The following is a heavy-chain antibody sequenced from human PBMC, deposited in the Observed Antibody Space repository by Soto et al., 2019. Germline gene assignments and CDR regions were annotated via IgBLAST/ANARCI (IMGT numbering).Heavy chain of an antibody. CDR2: ISYDGSNK. J-gene: IGHJ3*02. V-gene: IGHV3-30*18. Sequence: QVQLVESGGGVVQPGRSLRLSCAASRFTFSSYGMHLVRQAPSKGLEWVAVISYDGSNKYYADSVKGRFTISRDNSKNTLYLKMNSLRAEDTAVYYCAKDQGLVVLVAATLGAFDIWGQGTMVTVSS. D-gene: IGHD2-15*01. CDR3: AKDQGLVVLVAATLGAFDI. CDR1: RFTFSSYG.